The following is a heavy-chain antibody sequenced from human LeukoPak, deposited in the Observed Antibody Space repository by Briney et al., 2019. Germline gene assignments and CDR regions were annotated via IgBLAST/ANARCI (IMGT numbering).Heavy chain of an antibody. CDR1: GGSFSGYF. J-gene: IGHJ4*02. D-gene: IGHD6-19*01. V-gene: IGHV4-59*01. Sequence: KSSETLSLTCAVYGGSFSGYFWSWIRQPPGKGLEWIGYITYSGSTDHNPSLKSRVTISVDASKNQFSLKLTSVTAADTAVYYCVRHTTSGWYQVVYWGQGTLVTVSS. CDR3: VRHTTSGWYQVVY. CDR2: ITYSGST.